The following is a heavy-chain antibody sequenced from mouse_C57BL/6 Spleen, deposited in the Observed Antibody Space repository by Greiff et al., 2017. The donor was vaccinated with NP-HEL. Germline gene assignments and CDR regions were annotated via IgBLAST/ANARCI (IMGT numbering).Heavy chain of an antibody. CDR2: ISSGGDYI. D-gene: IGHD2-5*01. CDR1: GFTFSSYA. J-gene: IGHJ3*01. CDR3: TSSYYSNYGFAY. Sequence: EVKVEESGEGLVKPGGSLKPSCAASGFTFSSYAMSWVRQTPEKRLEWVAYISSGGDYIYYADTVKGRFTISRDNARNTLYLQMSSLKSEDTAMYYCTSSYYSNYGFAYWGQGTLVTVSA. V-gene: IGHV5-9-1*02.